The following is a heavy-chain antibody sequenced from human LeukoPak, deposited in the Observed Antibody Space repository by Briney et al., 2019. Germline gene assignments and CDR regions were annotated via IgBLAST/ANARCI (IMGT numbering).Heavy chain of an antibody. CDR1: GYTLTELS. D-gene: IGHD3-9*01. J-gene: IGHJ4*02. CDR3: ATVTWRDILTGYRDYYFDY. CDR2: FDPEDGET. V-gene: IGHV1-24*01. Sequence: ASVKVSCKVSGYTLTELSMHWVRQAPGKGPEWMGGFDPEDGETIYAQKFQGRVTMTEDTSTDTAYMELSSLRSEDTAVYYCATVTWRDILTGYRDYYFDYWGQGTLVTVSS.